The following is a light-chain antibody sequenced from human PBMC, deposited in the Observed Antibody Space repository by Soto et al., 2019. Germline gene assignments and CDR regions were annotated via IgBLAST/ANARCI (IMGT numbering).Light chain of an antibody. Sequence: QSVLTQPPSMSGAPGQRVTISCTGRSSNIGTGYDVHWYQQLPGTAPKLLIYGNSNRPSGVPDRFSGSKSGTSASLAITGLQAEDDADYYCQSYDSNLSVVFGGGTKLTVL. V-gene: IGLV1-40*01. CDR1: SSNIGTGYD. CDR2: GNS. J-gene: IGLJ2*01. CDR3: QSYDSNLSVV.